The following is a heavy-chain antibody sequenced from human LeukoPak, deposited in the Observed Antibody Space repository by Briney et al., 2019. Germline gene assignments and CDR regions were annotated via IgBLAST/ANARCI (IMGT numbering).Heavy chain of an antibody. CDR3: AASNWGNWFDP. CDR1: GYTFTSYG. J-gene: IGHJ5*02. Sequence: ASVKVSRKASGYTFTSYGISWVRQAPGQGLEWMGWISAYNGNTNYAQKLQGRVTMTTDTSTSTAYMELRSLRSDDTAVYYCAASNWGNWFDPWGQGTLVTVSS. D-gene: IGHD7-27*01. V-gene: IGHV1-18*01. CDR2: ISAYNGNT.